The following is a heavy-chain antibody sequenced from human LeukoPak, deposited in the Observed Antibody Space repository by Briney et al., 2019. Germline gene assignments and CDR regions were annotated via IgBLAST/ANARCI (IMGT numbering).Heavy chain of an antibody. Sequence: SETLSLTCAVYGGSFSGYYWSWIRQPPGKGLEWIGEINHSGSTNYNPSLKSRVTISVDTSKSQFSLKLSSVTAADTAVYYCARAGDSGSYYFDYWGQGTLVTVSS. CDR1: GGSFSGYY. CDR3: ARAGDSGSYYFDY. CDR2: INHSGST. J-gene: IGHJ4*02. V-gene: IGHV4-34*01. D-gene: IGHD1-26*01.